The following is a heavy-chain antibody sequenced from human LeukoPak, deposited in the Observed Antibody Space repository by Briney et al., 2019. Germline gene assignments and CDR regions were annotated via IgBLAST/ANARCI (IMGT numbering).Heavy chain of an antibody. CDR2: INHSGST. D-gene: IGHD6-13*01. V-gene: IGHV4-34*01. CDR3: AIAAGLDNWFDP. J-gene: IGHJ5*02. CDR1: GGSFSGYY. Sequence: SETLSLTCAVYGGSFSGYYWSRIRQPPGKGLEWIGEINHSGSTNYNPSLKSRVTISVDTSKNQFSLKLSSVTAADTAVYYCAIAAGLDNWFDPWGQGTLVTVSS.